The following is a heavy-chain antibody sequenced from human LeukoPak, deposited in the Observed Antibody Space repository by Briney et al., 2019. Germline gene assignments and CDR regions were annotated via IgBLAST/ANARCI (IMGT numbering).Heavy chain of an antibody. Sequence: GGSLRLSCAASGFTFSSNSMYWVRQAPGKGLEWVSYISSSANTIYYADSVKGRFTISRDNAKNSLYLQMNSLRAEDTAVYYCARASGSTRKEFDPWGQGTLVTVSS. J-gene: IGHJ5*02. D-gene: IGHD1-14*01. CDR2: ISSSANTI. CDR1: GFTFSSNS. CDR3: ARASGSTRKEFDP. V-gene: IGHV3-48*04.